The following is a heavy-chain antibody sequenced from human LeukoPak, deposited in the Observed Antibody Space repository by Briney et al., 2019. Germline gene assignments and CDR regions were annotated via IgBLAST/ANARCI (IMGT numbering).Heavy chain of an antibody. CDR3: ARVGGGGSGWYRDYYYYMDV. CDR1: GYTFTSYD. V-gene: IGHV1-8*01. D-gene: IGHD6-19*01. J-gene: IGHJ6*03. CDR2: MNPNSGNT. Sequence: ASVKVSCKASGYTFTSYDINWVRQATGQGLEWMGWMNPNSGNTGYAQKFQGRVTMTRSTSISTAYMELSSLRSEDTAVYYCARVGGGGSGWYRDYYYYMDVWGKGTTVTVSS.